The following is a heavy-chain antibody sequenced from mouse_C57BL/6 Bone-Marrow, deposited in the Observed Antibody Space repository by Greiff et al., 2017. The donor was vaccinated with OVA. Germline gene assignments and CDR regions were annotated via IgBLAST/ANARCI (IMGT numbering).Heavy chain of an antibody. CDR2: ISSGGDYI. D-gene: IGHD2-13*01. Sequence: EVKLQESGEGLVKPGGSLKLSCAASGFTFSSYAMSWVRQTPEKRLEWVAYISSGGDYIYYADTVKGRFTISRDNARNTLYLQMSSLKSEDTAMYYCTREDYCYAMDYWGQGTSGTVSS. J-gene: IGHJ4*01. CDR3: TREDYCYAMDY. CDR1: GFTFSSYA. V-gene: IGHV5-9-1*02.